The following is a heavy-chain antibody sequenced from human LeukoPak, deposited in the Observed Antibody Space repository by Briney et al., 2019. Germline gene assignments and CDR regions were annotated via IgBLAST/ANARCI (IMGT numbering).Heavy chain of an antibody. J-gene: IGHJ5*02. CDR1: GFAVSSNY. CDR2: IYSGGST. Sequence: GGSLRLSCAASGFAVSSNYMSWVRQAPGKGLEWVSVIYSGGSTYYADSVKGRFTISRDNSKNTLYLQMNSLRADDTAVYYCARGDSSSWYHWGQGTLVTVSS. D-gene: IGHD6-13*01. CDR3: ARGDSSSWYH. V-gene: IGHV3-66*01.